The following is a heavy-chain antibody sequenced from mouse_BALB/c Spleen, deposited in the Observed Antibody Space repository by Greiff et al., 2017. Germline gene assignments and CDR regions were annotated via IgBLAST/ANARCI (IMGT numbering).Heavy chain of an antibody. CDR1: GYSFTGYY. D-gene: IGHD1-1*01. Sequence: VQLKQSGPELVNPVASVKISCKASGYSFTGYYIHWVKQRPEQGLEWIGRIDPANGNTKYDPKFQGKATITADTSSNTAYLQLSSLTSEDTAVYYCARGITTVVDYYAMDYWGQGTSVTVSS. J-gene: IGHJ4*01. V-gene: IGHV14-3*02. CDR3: ARGITTVVDYYAMDY. CDR2: IDPANGNT.